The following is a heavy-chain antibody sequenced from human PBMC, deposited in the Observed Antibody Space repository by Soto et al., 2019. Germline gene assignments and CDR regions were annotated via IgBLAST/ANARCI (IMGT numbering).Heavy chain of an antibody. Sequence: QVQLQESGPGLVKPSGTLSLTCAVSGGSISSSNWWSWVRQPPGKGLEWIGEIYHSGSTNYNPSLKSRATISVDRSKNQFSLKLSSVTAADTAVYYWARFMSGAHGHGMAVWGKGTTVTVSS. CDR1: GGSISSSNW. CDR3: ARFMSGAHGHGMAV. V-gene: IGHV4-4*02. CDR2: IYHSGST. J-gene: IGHJ6*04.